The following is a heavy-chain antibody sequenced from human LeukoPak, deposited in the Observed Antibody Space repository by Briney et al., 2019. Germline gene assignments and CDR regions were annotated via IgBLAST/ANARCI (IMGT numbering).Heavy chain of an antibody. CDR2: INPSGGST. CDR3: ARARSLFDY. D-gene: IGHD3-10*01. J-gene: IGHJ4*02. V-gene: IGHV1-46*01. CDR1: GYTFTSYY. Sequence: GASVKVSCKAFGYTFTSYYMHWVRQAPGQGLEWMGVINPSGGSTTYAQKFQGRVTMTRDTSTGTVYMEMSSLRSDDTAVYYCARARSLFDYWGQGTLVTVSS.